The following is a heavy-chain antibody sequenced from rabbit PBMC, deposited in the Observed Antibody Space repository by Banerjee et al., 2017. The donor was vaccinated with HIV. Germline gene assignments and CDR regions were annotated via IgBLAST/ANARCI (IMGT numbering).Heavy chain of an antibody. D-gene: IGHD3-3*01. CDR3: TRGTASYAYAFDP. CDR2: IDPVFGTT. J-gene: IGHJ2*01. V-gene: IGHV1S7*01. CDR1: GFTISSNY. Sequence: QLVESGGGLVQPGGSLKLSCKASGFTISSNYWMNWVRQAPGKGLEWIGYIDPVFGTTHYASWVNGRFTISSHNAQNTLYLQLSSLTAADTATYFCTRGTASYAYAFDPWGPGTLVTVS.